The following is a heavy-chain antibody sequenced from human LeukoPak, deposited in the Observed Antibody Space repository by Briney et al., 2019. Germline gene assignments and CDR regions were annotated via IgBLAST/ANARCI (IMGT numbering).Heavy chain of an antibody. D-gene: IGHD3-22*01. J-gene: IGHJ6*03. Sequence: GESLKISCKGSGYSFTSYWVAWVRQVPGKGLEWMGTIYPGDSDARYSPSFQGQVTISADKSIRTAYLQWSSLKASDTAMYYCARQVGNYDSSGYGPSGYYYYYYMDVWGKGTTVTVSS. V-gene: IGHV5-51*01. CDR2: IYPGDSDA. CDR3: ARQVGNYDSSGYGPSGYYYYYYMDV. CDR1: GYSFTSYW.